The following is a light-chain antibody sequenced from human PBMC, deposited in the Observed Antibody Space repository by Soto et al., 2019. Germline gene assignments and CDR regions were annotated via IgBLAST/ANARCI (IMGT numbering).Light chain of an antibody. V-gene: IGKV3-11*01. J-gene: IGKJ4*01. CDR1: QSVSSN. Sequence: EIVLTQSPATLSLSPGERATLSCRASQSVSSNLAWYQQKPGQAPRLLIFDAYNRATGIPGRFSGSGSGTDFTLTVSSLEPEDFAVYYCQQRSNWPLTLGGGTKVDIK. CDR3: QQRSNWPLT. CDR2: DAY.